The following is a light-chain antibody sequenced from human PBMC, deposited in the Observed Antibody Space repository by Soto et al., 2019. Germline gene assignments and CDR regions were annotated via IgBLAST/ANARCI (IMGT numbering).Light chain of an antibody. CDR3: GTWDSSLSVV. Sequence: QSVLTQPPSVSAAPGQKVTISCSGSSSNIGNNYVSWYQQLPGTAPNLLIYENNKQPSGIPDRFSGSKSGTSATLGITGLQTGDEADYYCGTWDSSLSVVFGGGTKLTVL. J-gene: IGLJ2*01. CDR1: SSNIGNNY. V-gene: IGLV1-51*02. CDR2: ENN.